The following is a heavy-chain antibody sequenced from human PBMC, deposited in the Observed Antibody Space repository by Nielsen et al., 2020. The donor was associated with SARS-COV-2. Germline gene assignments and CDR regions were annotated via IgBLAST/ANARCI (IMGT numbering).Heavy chain of an antibody. CDR1: GFSFNNYG. CDR2: ISYDGSNK. J-gene: IGHJ6*03. CDR3: AKDVGYCTNGVCYFEDYYYMDV. D-gene: IGHD2-8*01. Sequence: GESLKISCAASGFSFNNYGMHWVRQAPGKGLEWVAVISYDGSNKYYADSVKGRFTISRDNSKNTLYLQMNSLRAEDTAVYYCAKDVGYCTNGVCYFEDYYYMDVWGKGTTVTVSS. V-gene: IGHV3-30*18.